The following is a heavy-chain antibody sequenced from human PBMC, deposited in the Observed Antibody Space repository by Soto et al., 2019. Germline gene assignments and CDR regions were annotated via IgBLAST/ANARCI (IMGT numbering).Heavy chain of an antibody. CDR2: ISWNSGSI. D-gene: IGHD6-13*01. Sequence: EVQLLEAGGGLVQPGRSLRLSCAASGFTFDDYAMHWVRQAPGKGLEWVSGISWNSGSIGYEDSVKGRFTISRDNAKNSLYLQMNSLRAEDTALYYCAKDRGRSSWLFDYWGQGTLVTVSS. CDR1: GFTFDDYA. CDR3: AKDRGRSSWLFDY. V-gene: IGHV3-9*01. J-gene: IGHJ4*02.